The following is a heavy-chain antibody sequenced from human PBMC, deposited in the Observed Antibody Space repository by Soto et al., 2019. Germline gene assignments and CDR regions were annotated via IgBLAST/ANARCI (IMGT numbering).Heavy chain of an antibody. CDR1: GGTFSSYA. CDR3: ARVVTVVKSFHYWYFDL. V-gene: IGHV1-69*12. D-gene: IGHD2-15*01. J-gene: IGHJ2*01. CDR2: IIPIFGTA. Sequence: QVQLVQSGAEVKKPGSSVKVSCKASGGTFSSYAISWVRQAPGQGLEWMGGIIPIFGTANYAQKFQGRVTITAEESTSKGYMELRSLRSEDTAVYYCARVVTVVKSFHYWYFDLWGRGTLVTVSS.